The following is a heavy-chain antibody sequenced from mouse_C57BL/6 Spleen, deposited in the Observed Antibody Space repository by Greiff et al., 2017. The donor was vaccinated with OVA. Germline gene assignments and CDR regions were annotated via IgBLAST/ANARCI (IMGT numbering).Heavy chain of an antibody. CDR1: GFNIKDDY. J-gene: IGHJ4*01. D-gene: IGHD1-1*01. CDR3: TTRHYYGSRDYYAMDY. CDR2: IDPENGDT. V-gene: IGHV14-4*01. Sequence: VQLQQSGAELVRPGASVKLSCTASGFNIKDDYMHWVKQRPEQGLEWIGWIDPENGDTEYASKFQGKATITADTSSNTAYLQLSSLTSEDTAVYYCTTRHYYGSRDYYAMDYWGQGTSVTVSS.